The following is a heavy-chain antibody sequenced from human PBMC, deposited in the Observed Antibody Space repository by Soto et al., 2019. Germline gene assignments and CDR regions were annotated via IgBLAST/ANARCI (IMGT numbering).Heavy chain of an antibody. CDR3: ADGDVIYTRDTDAFDI. CDR2: ISWNSGSI. CDR1: GFTFDDYA. J-gene: IGHJ3*02. Sequence: EVQLVESGGGLVQPGRSLRLSCAASGFTFDDYAMHWVRQAPGKGLEWVSGISWNSGSIGYADSVKGRFTSSRDNAKKSLFLQMMSLRAEATALYDFADGDVIYTRDTDAFDIWGQETMVIAS. D-gene: IGHD2-21*01. V-gene: IGHV3-9*01.